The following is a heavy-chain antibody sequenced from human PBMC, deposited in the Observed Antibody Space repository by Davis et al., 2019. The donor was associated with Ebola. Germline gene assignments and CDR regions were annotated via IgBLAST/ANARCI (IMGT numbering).Heavy chain of an antibody. CDR3: ARVDIYYDSSGYYRLEGMDV. J-gene: IGHJ6*02. Sequence: GGSLRLSCAASGFTFSGSAMHWVRQASGKGLEWVGRIRSKANSYATAYAASVKGRFTISRDDSKNTAYLQMNSLRAEDTAVYYCARVDIYYDSSGYYRLEGMDVWGQGTTVTVSS. D-gene: IGHD3-22*01. CDR1: GFTFSGSA. CDR2: IRSKANSYAT. V-gene: IGHV3-73*01.